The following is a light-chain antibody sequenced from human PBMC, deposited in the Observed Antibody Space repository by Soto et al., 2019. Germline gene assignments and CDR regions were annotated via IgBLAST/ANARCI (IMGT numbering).Light chain of an antibody. CDR2: GAS. Sequence: EIVLTQSPGTLSLSPGERAALSCRASQSVSNNYLAWYQQKPGQAPRLLIYGASSRATGIPDRFSGSGSGTDFTLTISRLEPADFAVYYCQQYITSTFTFGPGTKVDIK. CDR3: QQYITSTFT. V-gene: IGKV3-20*01. J-gene: IGKJ3*01. CDR1: QSVSNNY.